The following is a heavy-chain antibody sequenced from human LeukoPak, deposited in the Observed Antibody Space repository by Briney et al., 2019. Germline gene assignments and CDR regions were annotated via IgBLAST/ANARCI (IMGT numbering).Heavy chain of an antibody. CDR2: VKYDGSEK. Sequence: GGSLRLSCAASGFTFSSYSMNWVRQAPGKGLEWVANVKYDGSEKYYVDSVNGRFTISRDNAKNPLYLQMNSLRAEDTAVYYCARAPREWLLGYYFDYWGQGTLVTVSS. CDR1: GFTFSSYS. D-gene: IGHD3-3*01. CDR3: ARAPREWLLGYYFDY. J-gene: IGHJ4*02. V-gene: IGHV3-7*01.